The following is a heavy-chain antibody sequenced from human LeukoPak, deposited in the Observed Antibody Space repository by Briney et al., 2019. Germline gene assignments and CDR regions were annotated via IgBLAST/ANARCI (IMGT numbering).Heavy chain of an antibody. Sequence: SETLSLTCAVYGGSFSGYYWSWIRHPPGKGLEWIGEINHSGSTNYNPSLKSRVTISVDTSKNQFSLTLSSVTAADTAVYYCARGQKYRSGYTVTELGSGYFDYWGQGTLVTVSS. J-gene: IGHJ4*02. CDR3: ARGQKYRSGYTVTELGSGYFDY. CDR2: INHSGST. V-gene: IGHV4-34*01. CDR1: GGSFSGYY. D-gene: IGHD5-18*01.